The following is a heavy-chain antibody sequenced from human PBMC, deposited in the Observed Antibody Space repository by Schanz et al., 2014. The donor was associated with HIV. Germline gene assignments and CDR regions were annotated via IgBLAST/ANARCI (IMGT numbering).Heavy chain of an antibody. J-gene: IGHJ6*02. CDR3: ARETSGFSTSWPPRYHYYGMDV. D-gene: IGHD6-13*01. CDR1: GFTLSGYS. Sequence: EVQLVESGGRLVKPGESLTLSCITSGFTLSGYSMNWVRQAPGKGLEWVSSISGSSNKIYYAHSMKDRFIVSRDNAQNLVFLQLNSLRPEDTAVYYCARETSGFSTSWPPRYHYYGMDVWGQGTTVTVSS. V-gene: IGHV3-21*01. CDR2: ISGSSNKI.